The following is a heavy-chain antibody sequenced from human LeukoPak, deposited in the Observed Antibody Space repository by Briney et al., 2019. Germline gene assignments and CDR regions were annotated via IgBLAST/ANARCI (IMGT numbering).Heavy chain of an antibody. J-gene: IGHJ4*02. D-gene: IGHD6-19*01. V-gene: IGHV5-51*01. Sequence: GESLKISCKGSGYSFTRYWIGWVRLMPGKGLEWMGVIYPGDSDTRYSPSFQGQVTISADKSISTAYLQWSSLKASDTAMYYCARTGYSSGWYPGYFDYWGQGTLVTVSS. CDR2: IYPGDSDT. CDR1: GYSFTRYW. CDR3: ARTGYSSGWYPGYFDY.